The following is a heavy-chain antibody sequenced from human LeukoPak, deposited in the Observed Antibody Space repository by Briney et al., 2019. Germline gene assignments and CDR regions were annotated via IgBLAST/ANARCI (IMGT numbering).Heavy chain of an antibody. Sequence: PSETLSLTCTVSGGSISSYYWSWIRQPPGKGLEWIGYIYYSGSTNYNPYLKSRVTISVDTSKNQFSLKLSSVTAADTAVYYCARVKRYCSGGSCYSNWYFDLWGRGTLVTVSS. CDR3: ARVKRYCSGGSCYSNWYFDL. D-gene: IGHD2-15*01. CDR1: GGSISSYY. CDR2: IYYSGST. J-gene: IGHJ2*01. V-gene: IGHV4-59*01.